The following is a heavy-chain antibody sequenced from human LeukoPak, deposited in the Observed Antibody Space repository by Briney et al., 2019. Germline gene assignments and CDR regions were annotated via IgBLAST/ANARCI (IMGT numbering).Heavy chain of an antibody. CDR2: IKQDGSEK. CDR1: GFTFSSYW. CDR3: ARDPRSGGSCYSPLYYFDY. D-gene: IGHD2-15*01. Sequence: GGSLRLSCAASGFTFSSYWMSWVRQAPGKGLEWVANIKQDGSEKYYVDSVKGRFTISRDNAKNSLYLQMNSLRAEDTAVYYCARDPRSGGSCYSPLYYFDYWGQGTLVTVSS. J-gene: IGHJ4*02. V-gene: IGHV3-7*01.